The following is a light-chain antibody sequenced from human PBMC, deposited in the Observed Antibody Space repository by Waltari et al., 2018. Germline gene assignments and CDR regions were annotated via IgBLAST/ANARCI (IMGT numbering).Light chain of an antibody. CDR2: GAS. CDR3: QQYNNWPLT. Sequence: EIVMTQSPATLSVSPGERATLSCRASQTIRDNLAWYQQKPGQAPRLLIYGASIRATSIPAGFTGSGSGTEFTLTNSSLQSEDFAVYYCQQYNNWPLTFGGGTKVEIK. V-gene: IGKV3-15*01. CDR1: QTIRDN. J-gene: IGKJ4*01.